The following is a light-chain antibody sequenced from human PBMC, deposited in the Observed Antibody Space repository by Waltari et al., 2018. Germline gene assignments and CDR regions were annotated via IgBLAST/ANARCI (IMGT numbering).Light chain of an antibody. J-gene: IGLJ1*01. CDR1: TSYIGSDT. CDR2: KNN. CDR3: VAWDDSLNAYV. Sequence: QSVLTQPPSASGTPGQRVPISCSGGTSYIGSDTVNWYQQLPGTAPKLLIYKNNQRPSGVPDRVSGSKSGTSASRAISGLQSEDEADYYCVAWDDSLNAYVFGTGTKVSAL. V-gene: IGLV1-44*01.